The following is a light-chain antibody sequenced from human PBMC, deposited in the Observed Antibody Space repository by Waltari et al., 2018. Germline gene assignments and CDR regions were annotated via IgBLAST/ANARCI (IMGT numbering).Light chain of an antibody. V-gene: IGKV1-12*01. J-gene: IGKJ1*01. CDR1: QGVNTW. CDR2: TTS. Sequence: DIQMTQSPSSVSASVGDRVTITCRASQGVNTWLAWYQQKPGKAPKLLIYTTSTLQTGVPSRFSGCGSGTDFTLTISSLQPEDFATYYCQQANSSPLTFGQGTKVEV. CDR3: QQANSSPLT.